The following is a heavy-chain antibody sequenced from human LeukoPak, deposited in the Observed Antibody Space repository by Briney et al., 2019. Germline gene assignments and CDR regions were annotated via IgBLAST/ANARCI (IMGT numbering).Heavy chain of an antibody. J-gene: IGHJ4*02. CDR1: GDSISSGGYY. Sequence: SQTPSLTCTVSGDSISSGGYYWSWIRQHPGKGLEWIGYIYYSGSTYYNPSLKSRVTISVDTSKNQFSLKLSSVTAADTAVYYCASARPYDSSGYPDFDYWGQGTLVTVSS. CDR3: ASARPYDSSGYPDFDY. V-gene: IGHV4-31*03. D-gene: IGHD3-22*01. CDR2: IYYSGST.